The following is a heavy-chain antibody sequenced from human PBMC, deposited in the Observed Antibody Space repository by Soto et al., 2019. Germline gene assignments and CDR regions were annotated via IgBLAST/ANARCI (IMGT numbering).Heavy chain of an antibody. V-gene: IGHV4-31*03. D-gene: IGHD3-3*01. CDR3: ARGPTPFCSSYRFGYFDS. J-gene: IGHJ4*01. CDR2: ISYSGNT. Sequence: SETLSLTCTVSGASINSATYYWSWIRQRPGEGLEWIGFISYSGNTYHSPSLKSRLVLSVDTSKNQFSLELSFVTAADTAVYYCARGPTPFCSSYRFGYFDSWGHGNLVPVSS. CDR1: GASINSATYY.